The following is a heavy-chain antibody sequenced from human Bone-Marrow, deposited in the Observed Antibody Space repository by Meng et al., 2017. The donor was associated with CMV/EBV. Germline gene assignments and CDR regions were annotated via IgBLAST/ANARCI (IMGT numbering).Heavy chain of an antibody. V-gene: IGHV4-31*02. CDR2: INYSGTT. J-gene: IGHJ5*02. Sequence: YYWSWIRQHPGKGLEWIGYINYSGTTFYNPSLKSRVTMSVDTSKNQFSLKLSSVTAADTAVYYCARRMYYDILTGYYDCTWFDPWGQGTLVTVSS. CDR1: YY. D-gene: IGHD3-9*01. CDR3: ARRMYYDILTGYYDCTWFDP.